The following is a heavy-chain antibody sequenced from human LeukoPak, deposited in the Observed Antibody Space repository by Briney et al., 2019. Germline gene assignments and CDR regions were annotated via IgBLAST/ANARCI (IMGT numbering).Heavy chain of an antibody. J-gene: IGHJ6*02. V-gene: IGHV4-59*01. CDR3: ARSPRITIFGVVRYGMDV. D-gene: IGHD3-3*01. Sequence: SETLSLTCTVSGGSISSYYWSWIRQPPGKGLEWIGYIYYSGSTNYNPSLKSRVTISVDTSKIQFSLKLSSVTAADTAVYYCARSPRITIFGVVRYGMDVWGQGTTVTVSS. CDR2: IYYSGST. CDR1: GGSISSYY.